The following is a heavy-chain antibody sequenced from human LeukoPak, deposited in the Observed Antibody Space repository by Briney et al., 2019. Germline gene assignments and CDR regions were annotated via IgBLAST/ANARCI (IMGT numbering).Heavy chain of an antibody. V-gene: IGHV1-69*04. J-gene: IGHJ5*02. D-gene: IGHD3-22*01. CDR2: IIPILGIA. Sequence: SVKVSCKASGYTFTSYYMHWVRQAPGQGLEWMGRIIPILGIANYAQKFQGRVTITADKSTSTAYMELSSLRSEDTAVYYCARGITYYYDSSGYSTFDPWGQGTLVTVSS. CDR3: ARGITYYYDSSGYSTFDP. CDR1: GYTFTSYY.